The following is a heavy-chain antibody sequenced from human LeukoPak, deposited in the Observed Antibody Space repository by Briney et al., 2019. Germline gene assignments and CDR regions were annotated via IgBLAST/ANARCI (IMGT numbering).Heavy chain of an antibody. CDR1: GYTFTNYD. CDR2: MNPNSGNT. D-gene: IGHD4-11*01. V-gene: IGHV1-8*03. Sequence: ASVKVSCKASGYTFTNYDINWARQATGQGLEWMGWMNPNSGNTGYAQKFQGRVTITRDTSINTAYMELSSLRSEDSAVYYCARGPAYSNHGASYYYYMDVWGKGTTVTVSS. J-gene: IGHJ6*03. CDR3: ARGPAYSNHGASYYYYMDV.